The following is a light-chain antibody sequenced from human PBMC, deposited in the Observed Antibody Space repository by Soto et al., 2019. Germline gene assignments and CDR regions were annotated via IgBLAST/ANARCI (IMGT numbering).Light chain of an antibody. Sequence: IVMPQSPATLSVSPGERATLSCRASQSVTIYLAWYQQKPGQAPRLLIYSASTRAAGIPARFSGSGSGTEFTLIISSLQSEDFAVYYCQQRSNWPPLTFGGGTKVDIK. CDR1: QSVTIY. CDR2: SAS. V-gene: IGKV3-15*01. CDR3: QQRSNWPPLT. J-gene: IGKJ4*01.